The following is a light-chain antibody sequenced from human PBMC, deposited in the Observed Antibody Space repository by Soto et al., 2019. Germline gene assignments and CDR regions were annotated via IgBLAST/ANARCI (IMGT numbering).Light chain of an antibody. J-gene: IGKJ5*01. Sequence: GMTQSPGTLSLSPGERATLSGRASQSVSSRLAWYQQKPCQAPRLIIYGASRRATGIPDRFSGSGSGTDFTPTISRLEPEDFAVYYCQQYGSSPRITFGQRTRLEIK. CDR3: QQYGSSPRIT. CDR2: GAS. V-gene: IGKV3-20*01. CDR1: QSVSSR.